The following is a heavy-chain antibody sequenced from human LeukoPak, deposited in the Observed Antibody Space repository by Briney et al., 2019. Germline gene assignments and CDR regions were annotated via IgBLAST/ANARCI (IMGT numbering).Heavy chain of an antibody. CDR3: ARVLRYCSGGNCYSGGLGYMDV. CDR2: ISRSGSTK. J-gene: IGHJ6*03. CDR1: GFTFSDYN. V-gene: IGHV3-11*01. D-gene: IGHD2-15*01. Sequence: GGSLRLSCAASGFTFSDYNMRWIRQAPGKGLEWVSSISRSGSTKYYADSVKGRFTISRDNAKNSLFLQMNSLRAEDAAVYYCARVLRYCSGGNCYSGGLGYMDVWGKGTTVTISS.